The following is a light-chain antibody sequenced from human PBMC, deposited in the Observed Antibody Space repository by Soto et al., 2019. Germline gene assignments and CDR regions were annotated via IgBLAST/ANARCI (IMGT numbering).Light chain of an antibody. CDR2: DAS. J-gene: IGKJ1*01. Sequence: DIQMTPSPSTLSASVGDRVTITCRASQTFSSWLAWYQQKPGRAPKLLIYDASSLHSGVPSRFSGSGSGTEFTLTISSLQPDDFATYYCQQYNTYSWTFGQGTKVDIK. CDR3: QQYNTYSWT. V-gene: IGKV1-5*01. CDR1: QTFSSW.